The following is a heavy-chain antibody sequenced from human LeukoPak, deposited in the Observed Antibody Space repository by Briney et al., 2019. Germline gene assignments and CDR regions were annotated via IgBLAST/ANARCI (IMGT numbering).Heavy chain of an antibody. V-gene: IGHV4-34*01. CDR3: ARGPGSGSYYSDY. J-gene: IGHJ4*02. D-gene: IGHD3-10*01. Sequence: SETLSLTCAVYGGSFSGYYWSWIRQPPGKGLEWIGEINHSGSTNYNPSLKSRVTISVDTSKNQFSLKLSSVTAADTAVYYCARGPGSGSYYSDYWGQGTLVTVSS. CDR2: INHSGST. CDR1: GGSFSGYY.